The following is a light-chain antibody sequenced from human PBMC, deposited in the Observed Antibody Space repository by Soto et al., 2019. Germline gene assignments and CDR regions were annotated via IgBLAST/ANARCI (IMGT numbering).Light chain of an antibody. CDR3: QQLNNWPPWT. J-gene: IGKJ1*01. V-gene: IGKV3-15*01. CDR2: GAS. Sequence: EIVMTQSPATLSVSPGERATLSCRASQSVSSNLAWYQQKPGQAPRLLMYGASTRATGIPDRFSGSGSGTEFTLTISSLQSEDFAVYYCQQLNNWPPWTFGQGTKVEIK. CDR1: QSVSSN.